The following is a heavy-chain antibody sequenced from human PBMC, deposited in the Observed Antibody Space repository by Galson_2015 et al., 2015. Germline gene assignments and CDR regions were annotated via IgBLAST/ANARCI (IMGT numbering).Heavy chain of an antibody. Sequence: ETLSLTCTVSGASISSFYWSWFRQPPGKGLEWIGNFYHSGTTNYNPSLKSRVTISVDTSKNQFSMELNSVTAADTAVYYCAHTEKWLAFDYWGRETWSPSPQ. V-gene: IGHV4-59*01. CDR3: AHTEKWLAFDY. CDR1: GASISSFY. J-gene: IGHJ4*02. CDR2: FYHSGTT. D-gene: IGHD6-19*01.